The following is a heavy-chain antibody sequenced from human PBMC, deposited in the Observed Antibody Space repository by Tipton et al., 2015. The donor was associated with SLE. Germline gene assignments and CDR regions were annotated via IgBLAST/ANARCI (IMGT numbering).Heavy chain of an antibody. CDR3: ARHEYYDSSGYFDY. CDR1: GGSFSGYY. Sequence: TLSLTCAVYGGSFSGYYWSWIRQPPGKGLEWIGEINHSGSTYYNPSLKSRVTISVDTSKNQFSLKLSSVTAADTAVYYCARHEYYDSSGYFDYWGQGTLVTVSS. V-gene: IGHV4-34*01. D-gene: IGHD3-22*01. J-gene: IGHJ4*02. CDR2: INHSGST.